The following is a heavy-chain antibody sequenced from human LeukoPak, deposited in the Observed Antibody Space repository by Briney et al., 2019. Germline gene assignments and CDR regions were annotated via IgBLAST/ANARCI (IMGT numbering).Heavy chain of an antibody. V-gene: IGHV4-59*01. D-gene: IGHD1-26*01. J-gene: IGHJ4*02. CDR2: IYYSGGT. Sequence: SETLSLTCTVSGGSISSYYWSWIRQPPGKGLEWIGYIYYSGGTKYNPSLKSRVTISVDTSKNQFSLKLSSVTAADTAVYYCARDRGSYYTHFDYWGQGTLVTVSS. CDR1: GGSISSYY. CDR3: ARDRGSYYTHFDY.